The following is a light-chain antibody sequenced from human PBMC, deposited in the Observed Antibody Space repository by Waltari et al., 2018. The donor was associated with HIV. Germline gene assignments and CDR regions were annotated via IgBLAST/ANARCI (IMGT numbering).Light chain of an antibody. CDR2: KDN. CDR3: QSSDTSGTSVI. Sequence: SSDLTQPPSVSVSPGQMATITCSGDSLSKQYTSWYKQRPGQAPVLLISKDNKRPSGIPERFSGSTSGTTVTLAISRVQPDDEADYYCQSSDTSGTSVIFGGGTKLTVL. CDR1: SLSKQY. J-gene: IGLJ2*01. V-gene: IGLV3-25*03.